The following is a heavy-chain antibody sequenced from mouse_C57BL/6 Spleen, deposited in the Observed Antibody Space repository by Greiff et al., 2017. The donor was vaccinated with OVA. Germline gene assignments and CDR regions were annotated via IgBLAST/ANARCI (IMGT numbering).Heavy chain of an antibody. CDR3: ARRDFDV. CDR1: GYTFTDYY. CDR2: IYPGSGNT. V-gene: IGHV1-76*01. J-gene: IGHJ1*03. Sequence: VQRVESGAELVRPGASVKLSCKASGYTFTDYYINWVKQRPGQGLEWIARIYPGSGNTYYNEKFKGKATLTAEKSSSTAYMQLSSLTSEDSAVYFCARRDFDVWGTGTTVTVSS.